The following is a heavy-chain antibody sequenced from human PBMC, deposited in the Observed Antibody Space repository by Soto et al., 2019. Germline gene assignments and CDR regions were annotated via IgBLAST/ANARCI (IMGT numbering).Heavy chain of an antibody. J-gene: IGHJ5*02. Sequence: SETLSLTCTVSGGSISSGDYYWSWIRQPPGKGLEWIGYIYYSGSTYYNPSLKSRVTISVDTSKNQFSLKLSSVTAADTAVYYCARDGYCSSTSCQNWFDPWGQGTLVTV. V-gene: IGHV4-30-4*01. CDR1: GGSISSGDYY. D-gene: IGHD2-2*03. CDR2: IYYSGST. CDR3: ARDGYCSSTSCQNWFDP.